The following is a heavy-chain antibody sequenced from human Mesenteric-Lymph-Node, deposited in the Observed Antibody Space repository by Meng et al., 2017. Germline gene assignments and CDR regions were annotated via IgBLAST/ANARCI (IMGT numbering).Heavy chain of an antibody. J-gene: IGHJ4*02. D-gene: IGHD6-19*01. CDR3: ARAGIAVAGTFSDY. Sequence: VRRTEWGQGVVKPSGTLALSCAVSGGAISRSNWWSWVRQPPGKGLEWIGEIYHSGSTNYNPSLKSRVTISVDKSKNQFSLKLSSVTAADTAVYYCARAGIAVAGTFSDYWGQGTLVTVSS. V-gene: IGHV4-4*02. CDR1: GGAISRSNW. CDR2: IYHSGST.